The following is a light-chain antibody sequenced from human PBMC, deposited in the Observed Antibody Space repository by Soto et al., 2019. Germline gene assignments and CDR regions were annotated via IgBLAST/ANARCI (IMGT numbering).Light chain of an antibody. V-gene: IGLV2-23*01. J-gene: IGLJ1*01. CDR3: CSSAPESTYV. Sequence: QSVLAQPASVSGSPGQSITISCTGTSSGVGAYSSVSWYQQHPHKAPQVIIYKGTQRPSGVSNRFSGSTSGNAASLTISGLQADDEADYFCCSSAPESTYVFGSGTKVTV. CDR2: KGT. CDR1: SSGVGAYSS.